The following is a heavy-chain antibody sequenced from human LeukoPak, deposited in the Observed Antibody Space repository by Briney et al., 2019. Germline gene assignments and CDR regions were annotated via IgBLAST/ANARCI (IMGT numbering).Heavy chain of an antibody. CDR1: GYTFTSYY. D-gene: IGHD3-16*01. Sequence: ASVKVSCKASGYTFTSYYMHWVRQAPGQGLKWVGLINPNGGNTGYAQRFQGRVTVTTDTSTSTVFMELNSLQSEDTAVYYCARERRAWGEDFWGQGTLVTVSS. V-gene: IGHV1-46*01. CDR2: INPNGGNT. CDR3: ARERRAWGEDF. J-gene: IGHJ4*02.